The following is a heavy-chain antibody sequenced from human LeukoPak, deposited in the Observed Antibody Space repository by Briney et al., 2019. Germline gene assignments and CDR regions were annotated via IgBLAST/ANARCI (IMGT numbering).Heavy chain of an antibody. D-gene: IGHD5-24*01. V-gene: IGHV1-69*13. CDR1: GGTFSSYA. CDR3: AYSDGPTRPFDY. J-gene: IGHJ4*02. Sequence: SVKVSCKASGGTFSSYAFSWVRQAPGQGLEWMGGIIPIFATSNYAQKFQGRVTITADESSSTAYMELSSLRSEDTAVYYCAYSDGPTRPFDYWGQGALVTVFS. CDR2: IIPIFATS.